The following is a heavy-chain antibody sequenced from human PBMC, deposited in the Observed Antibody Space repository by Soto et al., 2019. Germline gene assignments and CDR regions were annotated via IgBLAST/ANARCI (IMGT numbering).Heavy chain of an antibody. J-gene: IGHJ4*02. D-gene: IGHD6-19*01. CDR1: GDSVSSNSAA. V-gene: IGHV6-1*01. CDR3: ARAKPQWLVGYFDY. Sequence: QSPTLSLTCAISGDSVSSNSAAWNWIRQSPSRGLEWLGRTYYRSKWYNDYAVSVKSRITINPDTSKNQFSLQLNSVTPEDTAVYYCARAKPQWLVGYFDYWGQGTLVTVSS. CDR2: TYYRSKWYN.